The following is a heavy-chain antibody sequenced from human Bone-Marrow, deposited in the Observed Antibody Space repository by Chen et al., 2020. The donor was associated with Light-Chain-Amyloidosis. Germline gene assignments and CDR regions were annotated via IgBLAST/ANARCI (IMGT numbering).Heavy chain of an antibody. Sequence: QLQLQESGPGLVKPSETLSLTCTVPGGSIINSNSYWGWIRQPPGKGLEWIGAIYYSGSTYYNPSHKSRLTISVDTSKNHFSLKLNSVTVADTAVYYCARRRGGENYYYGMDVWGQGTTVSVSS. CDR1: GGSIINSNSY. CDR3: ARRRGGENYYYGMDV. V-gene: IGHV4-39*02. J-gene: IGHJ6*01. D-gene: IGHD3-10*01. CDR2: IYYSGST.